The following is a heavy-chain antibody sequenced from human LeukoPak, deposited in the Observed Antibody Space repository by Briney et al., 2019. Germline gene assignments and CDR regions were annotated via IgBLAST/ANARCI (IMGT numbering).Heavy chain of an antibody. J-gene: IGHJ4*02. CDR3: AKGYYDFWSGYFDY. CDR1: GFTFSSYA. D-gene: IGHD3-3*01. CDR2: ISGSGGST. Sequence: GSLRLSCAASGFTFSSYAMSWARQAPGKGLEWVSAISGSGGSTYYADSVKGRFTISGDNSKNTLYLQMNSLRAEDTAVYYCAKGYYDFWSGYFDYWGQGTLVTVSS. V-gene: IGHV3-23*01.